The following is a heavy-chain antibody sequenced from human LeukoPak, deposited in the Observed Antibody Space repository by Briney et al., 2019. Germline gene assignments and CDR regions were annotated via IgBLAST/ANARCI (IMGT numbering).Heavy chain of an antibody. J-gene: IGHJ4*02. Sequence: GTLRLSCAASGFTFSSYWMTWVRQAPGKGLEWIGEINRGDYNPSLKSRVTISVDTSKNQFSLKLTSVTAADTGVYYCARGSSHFDKWGQGTLVTVSS. CDR2: INRG. CDR1: GFTFSSYW. V-gene: IGHV4-34*01. CDR3: ARGSSHFDK.